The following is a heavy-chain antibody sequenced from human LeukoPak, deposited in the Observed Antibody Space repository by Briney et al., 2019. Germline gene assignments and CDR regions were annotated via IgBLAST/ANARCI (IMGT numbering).Heavy chain of an antibody. CDR1: GYTFTSYD. V-gene: IGHV1-8*03. CDR2: MNPNSGNT. Sequence: ASVKVSCKASGYTFTSYDINWVRQATGQGLEWMGWMNPNSGNTGYAQKFQGRVTITRNTSISTAYMELSSLRSEDTAVYYCARAPYYDFWSGYYNSQGFDYWGQGTLVTVSS. CDR3: ARAPYYDFWSGYYNSQGFDY. D-gene: IGHD3-3*01. J-gene: IGHJ4*02.